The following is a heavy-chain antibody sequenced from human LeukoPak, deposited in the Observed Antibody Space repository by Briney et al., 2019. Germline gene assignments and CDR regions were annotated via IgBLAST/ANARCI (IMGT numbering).Heavy chain of an antibody. CDR1: GYTFTGYY. CDR3: ARAGYGDFPYYFDY. D-gene: IGHD4-17*01. Sequence: ASVKVSCKASGYTFTGYYMHWVRQAPGQGLEWMGWINLNSGGTNYAQKFQGRVTMTRDTSISTAYMELSRLRSDDTAVYYCARAGYGDFPYYFDYWGQGTLVTVSS. V-gene: IGHV1-2*02. J-gene: IGHJ4*02. CDR2: INLNSGGT.